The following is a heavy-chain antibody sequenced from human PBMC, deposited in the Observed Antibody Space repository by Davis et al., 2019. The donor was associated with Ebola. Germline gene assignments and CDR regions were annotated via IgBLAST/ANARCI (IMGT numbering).Heavy chain of an antibody. CDR1: GFTFSRYP. CDR3: ARDGPLFALGDYYYGMDV. D-gene: IGHD3-16*01. CDR2: ISYDGSNK. V-gene: IGHV3-30-3*01. J-gene: IGHJ6*02. Sequence: PGGSLRLSCAASGFTFSRYPMHWVCQAPGKGLEWVALISYDGSNKYYADSVKGRFTISRDNSKNTLYLKMNSLRAEDTAVYYCARDGPLFALGDYYYGMDVWGQGTTVTVSS.